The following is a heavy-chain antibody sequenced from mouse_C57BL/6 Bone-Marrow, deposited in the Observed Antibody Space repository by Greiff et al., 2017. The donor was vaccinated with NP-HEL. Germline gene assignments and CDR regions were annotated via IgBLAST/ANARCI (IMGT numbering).Heavy chain of an antibody. CDR3: ARMVITSWVAY. Sequence: QVQLKESGPGILQPSQTLSLTCSFSGFSLSTFGMGVGWIRQPSGKGLEWLAHIWWDDDKYYNPALKSRLPLSKDTCKNQVFLKIANVDTADTATYYCARMVITSWVAYWGQGTLVTVSA. CDR1: GFSLSTFGMG. V-gene: IGHV8-8*01. J-gene: IGHJ3*01. D-gene: IGHD1-3*01. CDR2: IWWDDDK.